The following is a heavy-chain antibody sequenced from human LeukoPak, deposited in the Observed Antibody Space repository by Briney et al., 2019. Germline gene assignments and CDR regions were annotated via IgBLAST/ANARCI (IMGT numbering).Heavy chain of an antibody. Sequence: GGSLRLSCTAPGFTLGGHDMHWVRQTTREGLEWVAAVSSGHHAFYGGSVKGRFTVSREDGKNSLYLQMNSLRAGDTAVYYCVREARGYHYTYFDYWGQGSLVTVSS. D-gene: IGHD5-18*01. CDR1: GFTLGGHD. CDR3: VREARGYHYTYFDY. V-gene: IGHV3-13*01. J-gene: IGHJ4*02. CDR2: VSSGHHA.